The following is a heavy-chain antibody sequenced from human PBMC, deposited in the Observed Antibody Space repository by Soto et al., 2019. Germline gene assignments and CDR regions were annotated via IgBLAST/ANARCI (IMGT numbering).Heavy chain of an antibody. CDR1: GFTFGSYA. J-gene: IGHJ4*02. CDR3: AKDRDSYGPLFYFDY. V-gene: IGHV3-23*01. CDR2: ISVSGANT. D-gene: IGHD5-18*01. Sequence: PGGSLRLSCAASGFTFGSYAMSWVRQAPGRGLEWVSTISVSGANTYYADSVRGRFTISRDTSDNTLYLQMNSLRAEDTALYYCAKDRDSYGPLFYFDYWGQGTLVTVSS.